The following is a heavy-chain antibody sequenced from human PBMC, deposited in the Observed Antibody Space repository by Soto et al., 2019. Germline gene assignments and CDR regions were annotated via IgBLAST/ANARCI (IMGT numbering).Heavy chain of an antibody. V-gene: IGHV3-23*01. Sequence: EVQLLDSGGGLAQAGGSLRLSCAASGFNFRIYAMNWVRQAPGKGLEWVSVMIGDGTSWDYADSVRGRFTISRDNSKNTLYLQMNSLRAEDTAVYYCAKDLRPDGRYDLDYWDQGTLVTVSS. CDR3: AKDLRPDGRYDLDY. CDR1: GFNFRIYA. J-gene: IGHJ4*02. D-gene: IGHD1-26*01. CDR2: MIGDGTSW.